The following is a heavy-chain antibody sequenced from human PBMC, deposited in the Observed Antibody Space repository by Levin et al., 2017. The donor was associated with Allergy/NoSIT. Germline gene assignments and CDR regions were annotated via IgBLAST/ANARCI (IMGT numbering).Heavy chain of an antibody. D-gene: IGHD5-12*01. V-gene: IGHV1-18*01. CDR3: ARDHAYSGYLLD. CDR2: ISPYNGNT. Sequence: GGSLRLSCKASGYTFRNYGISWVRQAPGQGLEWVGWISPYNGNTNHAQKFQGRVTLTTDTVTNTAYMALGSLRSDDPAVSFCARDHAYSGYLLDWGQGTLVTVSS. CDR1: GYTFRNYG. J-gene: IGHJ4*02.